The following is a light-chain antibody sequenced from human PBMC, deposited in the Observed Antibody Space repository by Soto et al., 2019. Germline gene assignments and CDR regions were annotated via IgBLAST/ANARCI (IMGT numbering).Light chain of an antibody. CDR1: QSVSNY. CDR2: DAS. V-gene: IGKV3-11*01. J-gene: IGKJ5*01. Sequence: EIVLTQSPATLSLSPGERATLSCRASQSVSNYLAWYQQQPGQAPRLLIYDASNRATGIPARFSGSGSGTDFTLTISSLEPEYFAVYYCQQRSNWPPSTFGQGTRLEIK. CDR3: QQRSNWPPST.